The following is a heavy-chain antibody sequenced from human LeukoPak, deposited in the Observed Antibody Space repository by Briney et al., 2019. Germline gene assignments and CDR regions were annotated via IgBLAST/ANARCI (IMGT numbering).Heavy chain of an antibody. J-gene: IGHJ4*02. CDR2: ISGSGGST. D-gene: IGHD4-11*01. CDR1: GFTFSSYA. Sequence: GGSLRLSCVASGFTFSSYAMSWVRQAPGKGLEWVSAISGSGGSTYYADSVKGRFTISRDNSKNTLYLQMNSLRAEDTAVYYCAKGPNDSSNYLFDYWGQGTLVTVSS. CDR3: AKGPNDSSNYLFDY. V-gene: IGHV3-23*01.